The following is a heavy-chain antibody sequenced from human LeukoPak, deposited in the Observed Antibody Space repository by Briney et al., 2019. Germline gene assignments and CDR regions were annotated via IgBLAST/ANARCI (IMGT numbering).Heavy chain of an antibody. J-gene: IGHJ4*02. Sequence: ASVKVSCKASGYTFTTYYMHWLRQAPGQGLDWMGIINPSGGSTIYAQKFLGRVTMTRDTSTDTVYMDLSSLRSDDTAVYYCARGGMGIQLWSFDDWGQGTLVTVSS. CDR3: ARGGMGIQLWSFDD. D-gene: IGHD5-18*01. CDR1: GYTFTTYY. CDR2: INPSGGST. V-gene: IGHV1-46*01.